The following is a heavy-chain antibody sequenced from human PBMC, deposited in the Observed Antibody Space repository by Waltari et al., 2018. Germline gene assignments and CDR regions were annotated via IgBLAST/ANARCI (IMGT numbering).Heavy chain of an antibody. CDR3: ARRLPYCSGGSCTVLDP. J-gene: IGHJ5*02. Sequence: QVQLVQSGAEVKKPGASVKVSCKASGYTFTSSGISWVRQAHGQGLEWMGWISAYNGNTNYAQKLQGRVTMTTDTSTSTAYMELRSLRSDDTAVYYCARRLPYCSGGSCTVLDPWGQGTLVTVSS. V-gene: IGHV1-18*01. CDR2: ISAYNGNT. D-gene: IGHD2-15*01. CDR1: GYTFTSSG.